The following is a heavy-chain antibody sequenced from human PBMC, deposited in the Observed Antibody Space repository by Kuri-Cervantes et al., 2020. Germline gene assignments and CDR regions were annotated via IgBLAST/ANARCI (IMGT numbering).Heavy chain of an antibody. J-gene: IGHJ4*02. CDR3: ARMSITHYDY. CDR1: GYTFTSNY. CDR2: INPNSGGT. V-gene: IGHV1-2*04. Sequence: ASVKVSCKASGYTFTSNYMHWVRQAPGQGLEWMGWINPNSGGTNYAQKFQGWVTMTRDTSISTAYMELSRLRSDDTAVYYCARMSITHYDYWGQGTLVTVSS. D-gene: IGHD5-24*01.